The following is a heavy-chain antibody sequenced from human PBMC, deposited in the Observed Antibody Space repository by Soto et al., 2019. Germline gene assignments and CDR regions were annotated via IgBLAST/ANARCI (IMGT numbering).Heavy chain of an antibody. D-gene: IGHD6-6*01. V-gene: IGHV1-8*01. J-gene: IGHJ6*02. CDR2: MNPNSGST. Sequence: RASVKVSCKASGYTFTSYDINWVRQATGQGLEWMGWMNPNSGSTGYAQKFQGRVTMTRNTSISTAYMELSSLRSEDTAVYYCARETAALYYYYGMDVWGQGTTVTVSS. CDR1: GYTFTSYD. CDR3: ARETAALYYYYGMDV.